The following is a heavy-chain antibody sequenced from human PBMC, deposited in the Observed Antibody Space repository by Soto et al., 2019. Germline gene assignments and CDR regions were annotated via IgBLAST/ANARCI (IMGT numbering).Heavy chain of an antibody. D-gene: IGHD6-19*01. Sequence: QIILKESGPTLVKPTQTLTLTCNFSGFSLSTTSVGVGWIRQPPGKALEWLALIYWDGDKRYSPSQKRRLTTTXDXXKNQVVLTMTNMDPVDTGTYYCVYMPTQQWMSFSVWGQGTMVIVSS. J-gene: IGHJ3*01. V-gene: IGHV2-5*04. CDR2: IYWDGDK. CDR3: VYMPTQQWMSFSV. CDR1: GFSLSTTSVG.